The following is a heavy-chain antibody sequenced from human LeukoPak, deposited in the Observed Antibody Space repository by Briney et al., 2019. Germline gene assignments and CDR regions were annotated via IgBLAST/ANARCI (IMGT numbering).Heavy chain of an antibody. CDR2: ISYDGSNK. Sequence: PGGSLRLSCAASGFTFSSYGVHWVRQAPGKGLEWVAVISYDGSNKYYADSVKGRFTISRDNSKNTLYLQMNSLRAEDTAVYYCAKVTSGYDLADAFDIWGQGTMVTVSS. CDR3: AKVTSGYDLADAFDI. D-gene: IGHD5-12*01. V-gene: IGHV3-30*18. J-gene: IGHJ3*02. CDR1: GFTFSSYG.